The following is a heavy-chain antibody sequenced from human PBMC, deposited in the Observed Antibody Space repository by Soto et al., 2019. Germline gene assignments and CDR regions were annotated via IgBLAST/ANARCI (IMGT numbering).Heavy chain of an antibody. CDR3: ARGSSIAGLYYGMDV. D-gene: IGHD6-6*01. J-gene: IGHJ6*02. Sequence: QVQLQESGPGLVKPSQTLSLTCTVSGGSISSGGYYWTWIRQHPGKGLGWIGYNYYSGITYYNPSLKSRVTISLDTSKNQFSLKVSSVTAADTAVYYCARGSSIAGLYYGMDVWGQGTTVTVSS. CDR2: NYYSGIT. CDR1: GGSISSGGYY. V-gene: IGHV4-31*03.